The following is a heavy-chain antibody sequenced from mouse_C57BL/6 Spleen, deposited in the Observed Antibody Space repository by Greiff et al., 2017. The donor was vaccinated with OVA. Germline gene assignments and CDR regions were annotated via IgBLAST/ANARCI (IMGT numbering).Heavy chain of an antibody. J-gene: IGHJ1*03. CDR2: ISSGGSYT. CDR3: ARHDGSSPWYFDI. CDR1: GFTFSSYG. V-gene: IGHV5-6*01. D-gene: IGHD1-1*01. Sequence: EVQVVESGGDLVKPGGSLKLSCAASGFTFSSYGMSWVRQTPDKRLEWVATISSGGSYTYYPDSVKGRFTISRDNAKNTLYLQMSSLKSEDTAMYYCARHDGSSPWYFDIWGTGTTVTVSS.